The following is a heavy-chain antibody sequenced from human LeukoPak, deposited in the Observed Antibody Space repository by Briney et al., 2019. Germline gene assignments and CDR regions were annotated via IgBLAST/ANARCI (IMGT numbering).Heavy chain of an antibody. V-gene: IGHV3-23*01. CDR2: ITASGAST. CDR3: AKYSSGWYDWFDP. CDR1: GFIFSSYG. Sequence: PGGSLRLSCAASGFIFSSYGMNWVRQAPGKGLEWVSAITASGASTYYADSVKGRFTISRDNSKNTLYLQMNSLRAEDTAVYYCAKYSSGWYDWFDPWGQGTLVTVSS. D-gene: IGHD6-19*01. J-gene: IGHJ5*02.